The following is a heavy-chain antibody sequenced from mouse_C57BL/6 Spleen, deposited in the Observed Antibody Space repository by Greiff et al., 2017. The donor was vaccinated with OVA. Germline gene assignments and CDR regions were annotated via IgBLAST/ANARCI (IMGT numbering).Heavy chain of an antibody. D-gene: IGHD2-1*01. CDR1: GFNIKDYY. Sequence: EVQLQQSGAELVRPGASVKLSCTASGFNIKDYYMHWVKQRPEQGLEWIGWIDPENGDTEYASKFQGKATITADTSSNTAYLQLSSLTSEDTAVYYCTTEGKNYAMDYWGQGTSVTVSS. V-gene: IGHV14-4*01. CDR3: TTEGKNYAMDY. CDR2: IDPENGDT. J-gene: IGHJ4*01.